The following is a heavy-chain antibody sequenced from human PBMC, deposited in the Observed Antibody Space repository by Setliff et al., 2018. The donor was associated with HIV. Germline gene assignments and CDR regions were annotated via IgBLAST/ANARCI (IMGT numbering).Heavy chain of an antibody. V-gene: IGHV4-39*07. J-gene: IGHJ3*02. CDR2: IFYSGDT. D-gene: IGHD3-3*01. CDR1: GGSISSSSYY. CDR3: ARVFQATDTFDI. Sequence: SETLSLTCTVSGGSISSSSYYWGWIRQPPGKGLEWIGSIFYSGDTYYNPSLKSRVTISIDTSKNQFSLKLSSVTAADTAVYYCARVFQATDTFDIWGQGTMVTVSS.